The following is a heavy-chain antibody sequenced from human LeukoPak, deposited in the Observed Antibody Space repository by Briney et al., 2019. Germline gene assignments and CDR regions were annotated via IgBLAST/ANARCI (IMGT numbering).Heavy chain of an antibody. J-gene: IGHJ3*02. Sequence: SETLSLTCTVSGGSISNYYWSWIRQPPGKGLEWIGYIFYRGSIDYSPSLQSRVTISVDTSKNHLSLRLTSVTAADAAVYFCSRGVVLGQDDAFDIWGRGTMVTVSS. CDR2: IFYRGSI. CDR1: GGSISNYY. CDR3: SRGVVLGQDDAFDI. D-gene: IGHD3/OR15-3a*01. V-gene: IGHV4-59*12.